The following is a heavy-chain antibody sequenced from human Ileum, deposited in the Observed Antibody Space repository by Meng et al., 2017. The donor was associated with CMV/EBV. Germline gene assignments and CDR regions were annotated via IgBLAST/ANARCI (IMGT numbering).Heavy chain of an antibody. CDR3: TRGSNTDDYRFQY. J-gene: IGHJ4*02. V-gene: IGHV3-30*02. D-gene: IGHD4-11*01. CDR1: GFTLSSHG. CDR2: LRSDGSDK. Sequence: QVQLLECGGGVVQPGGSLRSSFATSGFTLSSHGMHWVRHTPGNGLEWVAFLRSDGSDKRYADSVQGRFTISRDTSKNTLYLQMNSLRTEDTAMYYCTRGSNTDDYRFQYWGQGTLVTVSS.